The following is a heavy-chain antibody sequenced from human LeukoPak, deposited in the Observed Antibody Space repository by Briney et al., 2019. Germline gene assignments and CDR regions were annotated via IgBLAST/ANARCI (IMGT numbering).Heavy chain of an antibody. Sequence: GGSLRLSYAASGFTFNDYNMGWIRQAPGKGLEWVAYISSGMYYADSVKGRFTISRDNAKNSLYLQMNSLRADDTAVYYCARRIWGADSQSHTFDIWGQGTMVTVSS. J-gene: IGHJ3*02. CDR3: ARRIWGADSQSHTFDI. CDR1: GFTFNDYN. CDR2: ISSGM. D-gene: IGHD3-16*01. V-gene: IGHV3-11*01.